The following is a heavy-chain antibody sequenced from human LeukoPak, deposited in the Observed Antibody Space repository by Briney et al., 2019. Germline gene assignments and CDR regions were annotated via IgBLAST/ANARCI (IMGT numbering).Heavy chain of an antibody. V-gene: IGHV4-4*08. CDR3: ARRRGGFGEGEFDY. CDR2: SHTGGSI. Sequence: SETLSLTCTVSGVSISGFYWNWIRQPPRKGLEWVGYSHTGGSISSNPSLNSRVAFSMDTSKNQVSLRLNSVTATDTAVYYCARRRGGFGEGEFDYWGQGIPVAVST. CDR1: GVSISGFY. J-gene: IGHJ4*02. D-gene: IGHD3-10*01.